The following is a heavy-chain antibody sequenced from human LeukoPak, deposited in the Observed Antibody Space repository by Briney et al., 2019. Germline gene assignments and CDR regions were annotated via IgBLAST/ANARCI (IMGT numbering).Heavy chain of an antibody. V-gene: IGHV4-30-2*01. CDR3: ARDRLHYGMDV. CDR1: GGSISSGGYS. Sequence: PSETLSLTCAVSGGSISSGGYSWSWIRQPPGKGLEWIGYIYHSGSTYYNPSLKSRVTISVDRSKNQFSLKLSSVTAADTAVYYCARDRLHYGMDVWGQGTTVTVSS. J-gene: IGHJ6*02. CDR2: IYHSGST.